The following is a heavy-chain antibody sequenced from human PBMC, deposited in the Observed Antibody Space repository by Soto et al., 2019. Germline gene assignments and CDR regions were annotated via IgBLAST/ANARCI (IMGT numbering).Heavy chain of an antibody. D-gene: IGHD1-20*01. CDR2: IYYSGST. Sequence: SETLSITCTVSGGSISGSSYYWGWIRQPPGKGLEWIGSIYYSGSTYYNPSLKSRVTISVDTSKNQFSLKLSSVTAADTAVYYFSRGWHYNRSTPWFDPWGQGTLVSVSS. V-gene: IGHV4-39*01. J-gene: IGHJ5*02. CDR1: GGSISGSSYY. CDR3: SRGWHYNRSTPWFDP.